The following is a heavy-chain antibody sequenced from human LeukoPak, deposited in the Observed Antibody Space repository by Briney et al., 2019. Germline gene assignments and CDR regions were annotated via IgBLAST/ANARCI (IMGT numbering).Heavy chain of an antibody. Sequence: SQTLSLTCTVSGGSISSGDHYWSWIRQPPGKGLEWIGYIYYSGSTYYNPSLKSRVTISVDTSKNQFSLKLSSVTAADTAVYYCATPVVVEGAFDIWAKGQWSPSLQ. D-gene: IGHD2-15*01. CDR1: GGSISSGDHY. CDR2: IYYSGST. CDR3: ATPVVVEGAFDI. V-gene: IGHV4-30-4*01. J-gene: IGHJ3*02.